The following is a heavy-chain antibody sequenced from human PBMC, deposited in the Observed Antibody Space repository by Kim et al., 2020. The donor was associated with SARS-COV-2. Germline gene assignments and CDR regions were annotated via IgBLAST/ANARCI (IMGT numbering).Heavy chain of an antibody. CDR3: AREATRDGYPRLGMDV. J-gene: IGHJ6*02. CDR2: IIPILGIA. D-gene: IGHD6-25*01. CDR1: GGTFSSYT. V-gene: IGHV1-69*04. Sequence: SVKVSCKASGGTFSSYTISWVRQAPGQGLEWMGRIIPILGIANYAQKFQGRVTITADKSTSTAYMELSSLRSEDTAVYYCAREATRDGYPRLGMDVWGQGTTVTVSS.